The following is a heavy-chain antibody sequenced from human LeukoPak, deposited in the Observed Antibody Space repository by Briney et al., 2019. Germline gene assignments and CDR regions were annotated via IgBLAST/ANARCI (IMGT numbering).Heavy chain of an antibody. CDR2: IYYSGST. J-gene: IGHJ6*02. D-gene: IGHD3-9*01. V-gene: IGHV4-31*03. Sequence: SQTLSLTCTVSGGSTSSGGYSWSWIRQHPGKGLEWIGYIYYSGSTYYNPSLKSRVTISVDTSKNQFSLKLSSVTAADTAVYYCARAKLTNYYYGMDVWGQGTTVTVSS. CDR1: GGSTSSGGYS. CDR3: ARAKLTNYYYGMDV.